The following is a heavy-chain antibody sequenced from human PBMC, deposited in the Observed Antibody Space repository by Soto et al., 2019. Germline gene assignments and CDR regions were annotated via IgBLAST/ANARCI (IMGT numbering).Heavy chain of an antibody. Sequence: EVQLLESGGGLVQPGGSLRLSCAASGSTFSRFAMNWVRQTPGKGLQWVSGIGISGYDTSYADSVRGRFIVSRDNSKNRLVLQMNNRRDDATAIYYCARGAYGRGWNAWGQGTLFPFSS. J-gene: IGHJ5*02. CDR3: ARGAYGRGWNA. CDR1: GSTFSRFA. CDR2: IGISGYDT. D-gene: IGHD1-1*01. V-gene: IGHV3-23*01.